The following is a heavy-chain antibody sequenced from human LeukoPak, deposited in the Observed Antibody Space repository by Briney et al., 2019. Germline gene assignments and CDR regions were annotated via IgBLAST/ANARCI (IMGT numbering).Heavy chain of an antibody. V-gene: IGHV4-34*01. CDR2: INHSGSA. D-gene: IGHD1-26*01. J-gene: IGHJ4*02. CDR3: ARVQAEVGPGH. CDR1: GGSLSGYY. Sequence: PSETLSLTCAAYGGSLSGYYWSWIRQPPGKGLEWIGEINHSGSATYNPSLKSRVTISLDTSKNQFSLKLNSVTAADTAVYYCARVQAEVGPGHWGQGTLVTVSS.